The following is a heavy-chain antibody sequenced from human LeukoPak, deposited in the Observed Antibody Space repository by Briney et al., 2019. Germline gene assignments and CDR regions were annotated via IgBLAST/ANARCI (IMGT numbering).Heavy chain of an antibody. CDR3: ASNQGMGAYFDS. D-gene: IGHD1-26*01. J-gene: IGHJ4*02. CDR1: GGSISGYY. Sequence: PSETLSLTCTVSGGSISGYYWGWIRQPPGKGLEWIGEIYHDGNTYYNPSLESRVTISVDKSKNQFSLTLSSVTAADTAVYYCASNQGMGAYFDSWGQGTLVTVSS. V-gene: IGHV4-59*12. CDR2: IYHDGNT.